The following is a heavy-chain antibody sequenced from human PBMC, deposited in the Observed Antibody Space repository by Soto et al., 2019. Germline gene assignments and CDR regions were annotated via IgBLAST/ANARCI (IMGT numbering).Heavy chain of an antibody. V-gene: IGHV3-15*01. Sequence: PGGSLRLSCAASGFTFSNAWMSWVRQAPGKGLEWVGRIKSKTDGGTTDYAAPVKGRFTISRDDSKNTLYLQMDSLKTEDTAVYYCTTSIMFWGYYYDSSGYSYWGQGTLVTVSS. CDR2: IKSKTDGGTT. J-gene: IGHJ4*02. D-gene: IGHD3-22*01. CDR3: TTSIMFWGYYYDSSGYSY. CDR1: GFTFSNAW.